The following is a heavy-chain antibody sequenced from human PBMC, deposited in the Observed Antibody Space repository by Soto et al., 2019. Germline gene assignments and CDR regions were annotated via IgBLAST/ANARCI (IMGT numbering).Heavy chain of an antibody. CDR1: GGTFSSYT. J-gene: IGHJ6*02. Sequence: QVQLVQSGAEVKKPGSSVKVSCKASGGTFSSYTISWVRQAPGQGLEWMGRIIPILGIANYAQKFQGRVTITADKXTXTXYMELSRLRSEDTAVHYCTQCSRTSCGSYYYYGMDVWGQGTTVTVSS. V-gene: IGHV1-69*02. D-gene: IGHD2-2*01. CDR2: IIPILGIA. CDR3: TQCSRTSCGSYYYYGMDV.